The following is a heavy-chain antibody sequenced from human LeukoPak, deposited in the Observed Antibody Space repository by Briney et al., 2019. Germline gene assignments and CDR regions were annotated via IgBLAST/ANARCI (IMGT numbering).Heavy chain of an antibody. D-gene: IGHD3-9*01. Sequence: SETLSLTCTVSGGSISSYYWSWIRQPPGKGLEWIGYIYYSGSTNYNPSLKSRVTISVDTSKTQFSLKLSYVTAADTAVYYCARVSWFPGSSYYYMDVWGKGTTVTVSS. CDR3: ARVSWFPGSSYYYMDV. J-gene: IGHJ6*03. V-gene: IGHV4-59*01. CDR1: GGSISSYY. CDR2: IYYSGST.